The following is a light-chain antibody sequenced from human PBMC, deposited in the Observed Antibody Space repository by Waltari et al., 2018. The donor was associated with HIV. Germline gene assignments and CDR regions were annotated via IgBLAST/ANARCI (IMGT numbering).Light chain of an antibody. CDR3: QQYYSTPWT. J-gene: IGKJ1*01. CDR1: QSVLYSSTNKNY. CDR2: WAS. Sequence: DIVMTQSPDSLAVSRGERATINCKSSQSVLYSSTNKNYLAWYQQKPGQPPKLLIYWASTRESGVPDRFSGSGSGTDFTLTISSLQAEDVAVYYCQQYYSTPWTFGQGTKVEIK. V-gene: IGKV4-1*01.